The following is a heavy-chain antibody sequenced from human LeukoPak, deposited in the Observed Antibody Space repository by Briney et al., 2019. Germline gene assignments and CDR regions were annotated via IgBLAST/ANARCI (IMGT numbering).Heavy chain of an antibody. Sequence: SETLSLTCTVSGGSISSYYWSWIRQPPGKGLEWIGSIYYSGSTYYNPSLKSRVTISVDTSKNQFSLKLSSVTAADTAVYYCARDGGATPTYYFDYWGQGTLVTVSS. D-gene: IGHD2-21*01. CDR3: ARDGGATPTYYFDY. CDR1: GGSISSYY. J-gene: IGHJ4*02. V-gene: IGHV4-39*07. CDR2: IYYSGST.